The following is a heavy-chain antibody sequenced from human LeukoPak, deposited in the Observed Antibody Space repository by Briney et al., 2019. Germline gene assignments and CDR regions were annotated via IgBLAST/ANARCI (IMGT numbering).Heavy chain of an antibody. D-gene: IGHD3-22*01. CDR2: IIPIFGTA. Sequence: SVKVSCKASGGTFSSYAISWVRQAPGQGLEWMGGIIPIFGTANYAQKFQGRVTITADEFTSTAYMELSSLRSEDTAVYYCARTPFSRGSGYKYYFDYWGQGTLVTVSS. V-gene: IGHV1-69*13. CDR3: ARTPFSRGSGYKYYFDY. J-gene: IGHJ4*02. CDR1: GGTFSSYA.